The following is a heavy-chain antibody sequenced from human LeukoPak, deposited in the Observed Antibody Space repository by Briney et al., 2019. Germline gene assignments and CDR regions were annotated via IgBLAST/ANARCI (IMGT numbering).Heavy chain of an antibody. V-gene: IGHV3-48*01. CDR1: GFTFSSYS. CDR2: ISSSSSTI. J-gene: IGHJ3*02. CDR3: ARITFYDILTGSYDAFDI. Sequence: GGSLRLSCAASGFTFSSYSMNWVRQAPGKGLEWVSYISSSSSTIYYADSVKGRFTISRDNAKNSLYLQMNSLRAEDTAVYYCARITFYDILTGSYDAFDIWGQGTMVTVSS. D-gene: IGHD3-9*01.